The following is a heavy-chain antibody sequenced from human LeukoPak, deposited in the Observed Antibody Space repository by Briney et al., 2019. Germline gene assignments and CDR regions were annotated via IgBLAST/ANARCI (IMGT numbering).Heavy chain of an antibody. CDR3: ARAPRTGPALDY. D-gene: IGHD7-27*01. Sequence: SETLSLTCTVSGGSISSGDYYWSWIRQPPGKGLEWIGYIYYSGSTYYNPSLKSRVTISVDTSKNQFSLKLSSVTAADTAVYYCARAPRTGPALDYWGQGTLVTVSS. J-gene: IGHJ4*02. V-gene: IGHV4-30-4*08. CDR2: IYYSGST. CDR1: GGSISSGDYY.